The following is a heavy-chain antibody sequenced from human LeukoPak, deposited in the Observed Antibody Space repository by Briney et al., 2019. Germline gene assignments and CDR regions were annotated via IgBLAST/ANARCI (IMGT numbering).Heavy chain of an antibody. J-gene: IGHJ4*02. Sequence: GGSLRVSCAASRYTFSNYGIHWVRQAPGKGLEWVAFIRSDGGSENYAETVKGRFTITRDNSTNTPDMQMNSLRPEDTAVDTCAKDQFLDDPHDHWGQGPLVTVSS. CDR3: AKDQFLDDPHDH. D-gene: IGHD2/OR15-2a*01. V-gene: IGHV3-30*02. CDR2: IRSDGGSE. CDR1: RYTFSNYG.